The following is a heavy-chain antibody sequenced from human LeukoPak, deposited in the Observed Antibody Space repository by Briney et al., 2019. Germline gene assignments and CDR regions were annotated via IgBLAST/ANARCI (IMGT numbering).Heavy chain of an antibody. Sequence: ASVTVSCKASGYTFTSYYMLWVRQAPGQGLEWMAIFDPSGSSTSYAQKFQGRVTMTRDTSTSTVYMELSSLKSEDTAMYYCARGGFAYCGGDCYLRYFDYWGQGTLVTVSS. J-gene: IGHJ4*02. CDR3: ARGGFAYCGGDCYLRYFDY. V-gene: IGHV1-46*01. CDR2: FDPSGSST. CDR1: GYTFTSYY. D-gene: IGHD2-21*02.